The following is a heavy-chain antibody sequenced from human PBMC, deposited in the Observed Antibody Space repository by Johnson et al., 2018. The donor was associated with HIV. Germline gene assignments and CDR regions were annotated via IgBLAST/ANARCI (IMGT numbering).Heavy chain of an antibody. CDR1: GFTFDDYA. V-gene: IGHV3-9*01. J-gene: IGHJ3*02. CDR2: IRWNSGSI. CDR3: AKDIALRYYYVLRGAFDI. D-gene: IGHD3-10*02. Sequence: VQLVESGGGLVQPGRSLRLSCAASGFTFDDYAMHWVRQAPGKGLEWVSGIRWNSGSIGYADSVKGRFTISRDNAKNSLYLQMNSLRAEDTALYYCAKDIALRYYYVLRGAFDIWGQGTMVTVSS.